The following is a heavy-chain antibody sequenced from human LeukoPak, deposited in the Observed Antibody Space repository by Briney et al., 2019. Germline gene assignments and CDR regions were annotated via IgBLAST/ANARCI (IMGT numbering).Heavy chain of an antibody. J-gene: IGHJ5*02. CDR2: IYYSGST. CDR1: GGSISSSSYY. D-gene: IGHD1-26*01. V-gene: IGHV4-39*07. Sequence: SETLSLTCTVSGGSISSSSYYWGWIRQPPGKGLEWIGSIYYSGSTYYNPSLKSRVTISVDTSKNQFSLKLSSVTAADTAVYYCARGIRDGWELLLIGWFDPWGQGTLVTVSS. CDR3: ARGIRDGWELLLIGWFDP.